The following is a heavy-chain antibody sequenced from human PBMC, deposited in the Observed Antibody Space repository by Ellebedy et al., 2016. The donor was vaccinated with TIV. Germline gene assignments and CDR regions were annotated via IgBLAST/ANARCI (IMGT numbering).Heavy chain of an antibody. D-gene: IGHD1-14*01. CDR1: GFIFSDYY. V-gene: IGHV3-11*01. J-gene: IGHJ5*02. CDR3: ARDTRFIDRQHNWFDP. CDR2: ISSGGSAI. Sequence: GGSLRLSCAASGFIFSDYYMSWIRQAPGKGLEWVSYISSGGSAIYYADSVKGRFTTSRDNAKNSLYLQMNTLRAEDTAVYYCARDTRFIDRQHNWFDPWGQGTLVTVSS.